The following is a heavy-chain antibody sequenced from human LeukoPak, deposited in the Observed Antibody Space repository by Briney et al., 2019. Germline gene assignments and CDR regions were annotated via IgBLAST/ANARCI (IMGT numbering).Heavy chain of an antibody. Sequence: VASVKVSCKASGYTFPSYGINWVRQAPGQGLEWMGWIRPHTGETNSAQRFQDRVTMTTDTSTTTAYMELRSLRFDDTAVYYCARSLLLGTSVDYWGQGTLVTVSS. D-gene: IGHD3-22*01. CDR1: GYTFPSYG. V-gene: IGHV1-18*01. CDR3: ARSLLLGTSVDY. J-gene: IGHJ4*02. CDR2: IRPHTGET.